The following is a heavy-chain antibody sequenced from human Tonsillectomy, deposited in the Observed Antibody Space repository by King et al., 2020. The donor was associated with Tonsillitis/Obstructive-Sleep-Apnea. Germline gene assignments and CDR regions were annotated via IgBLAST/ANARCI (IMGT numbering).Heavy chain of an antibody. J-gene: IGHJ3*02. CDR2: IWYDGSNK. V-gene: IGHV3-33*01. Sequence: VQLVESGGGVVQPGRSLRLSCAASGFTFSSYGMHWVRQAPGKGLEWVAVIWYDGSNKYYADSVKGRFTISRDNSKNTLYLQMNSLRAEDTAVYYGERGIIVVVRAAGGACDIWGQGKMVTVSS. CDR3: ERGIIVVVRAAGGACDI. CDR1: GFTFSSYG. D-gene: IGHD2-2*01.